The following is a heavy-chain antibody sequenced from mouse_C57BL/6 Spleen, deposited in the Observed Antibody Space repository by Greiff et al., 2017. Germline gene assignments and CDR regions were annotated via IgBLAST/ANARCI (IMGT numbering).Heavy chain of an antibody. CDR3: ARSTNWDVYFDY. D-gene: IGHD4-1*01. CDR1: GYTFTSYW. J-gene: IGHJ2*01. Sequence: QVQLKQPGAELVKPGASVKMSCKASGYTFTSYWITWVKQRPGQGLEWIGDIYPGSGSTNYNEKFKSKATLTVDTSSSTAYMQLSSLTSEDSAVYYCARSTNWDVYFDYWGQGTTLTVSS. CDR2: IYPGSGST. V-gene: IGHV1-55*01.